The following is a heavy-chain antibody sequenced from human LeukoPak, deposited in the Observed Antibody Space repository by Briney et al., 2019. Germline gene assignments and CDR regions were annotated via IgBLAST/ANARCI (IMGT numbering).Heavy chain of an antibody. V-gene: IGHV4-59*01. Sequence: SETLSLTCTVSGGSISSYYWSWIRQPPGEGLEWIGYIYYSGSTNYNPSLKSRVTISVDTSKNQFFLKLSSVTAADTAVYYCARGLDYYDSSGYYHHYFDYWGQGTLVTVSS. J-gene: IGHJ4*02. D-gene: IGHD3-22*01. CDR1: GGSISSYY. CDR3: ARGLDYYDSSGYYHHYFDY. CDR2: IYYSGST.